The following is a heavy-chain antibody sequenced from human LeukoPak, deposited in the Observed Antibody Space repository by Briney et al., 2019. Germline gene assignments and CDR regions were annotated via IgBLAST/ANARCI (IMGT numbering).Heavy chain of an antibody. Sequence: PSETLSLTCAVYGGSFSGYYRSWIRQPPGKGLEWIGEINHSGSTNYNPSLKSRVTISVDTSKNQFSLKLSSVTAADTAVYYCARVSYYYDSSAYVFDYWGQGTLVTVSS. J-gene: IGHJ4*02. CDR1: GGSFSGYY. CDR2: INHSGST. V-gene: IGHV4-34*01. CDR3: ARVSYYYDSSAYVFDY. D-gene: IGHD3-22*01.